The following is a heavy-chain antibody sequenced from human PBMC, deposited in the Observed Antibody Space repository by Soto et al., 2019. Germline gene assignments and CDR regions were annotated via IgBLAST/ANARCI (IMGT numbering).Heavy chain of an antibody. CDR1: GGSISSGGYY. CDR2: IYYSGST. CDR3: ARGRTSSPTLGDY. J-gene: IGHJ4*02. D-gene: IGHD2-2*01. V-gene: IGHV4-31*03. Sequence: PSETLSLTCTVSGGSISSGGYYWSWIRQHPGKGLEWIGYIYYSGSTYYNPSLKSRVTISVDTSKNQFSLKLSSVTAADTAVYYCARGRTSSPTLGDYWGQGTLVTVSS.